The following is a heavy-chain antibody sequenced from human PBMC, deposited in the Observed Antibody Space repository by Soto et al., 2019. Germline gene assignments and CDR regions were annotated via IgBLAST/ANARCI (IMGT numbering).Heavy chain of an antibody. CDR3: ARDHSSGWNYFDY. CDR1: GGSISSFY. V-gene: IGHV4-59*01. D-gene: IGHD6-19*01. Sequence: QVQLQESGPGLVKPSETLSLTCTVSGGSISSFYWSWIRQPPGKGLEWIGYIYDSGSTNYSPSLKSRVTMSVDTSKNQFSLKLSSVTAADTAVYYCARDHSSGWNYFDYWGQGTLVTVSS. CDR2: IYDSGST. J-gene: IGHJ4*02.